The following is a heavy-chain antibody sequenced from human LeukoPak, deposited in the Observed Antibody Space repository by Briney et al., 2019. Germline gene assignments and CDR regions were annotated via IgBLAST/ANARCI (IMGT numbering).Heavy chain of an antibody. J-gene: IGHJ4*02. D-gene: IGHD2-2*01. V-gene: IGHV3-48*04. CDR3: AKPCSSTSCYHFDY. CDR1: GFTFSSYS. Sequence: GGSLRLSCAASGFTFSSYSMNWVRQAPGKGLEWVSYISSSSSTIYYADSVKGRFTISRDNAKNSLYLQMNSLRAEDTAVYYCAKPCSSTSCYHFDYWGQGTLVTVSS. CDR2: ISSSSSTI.